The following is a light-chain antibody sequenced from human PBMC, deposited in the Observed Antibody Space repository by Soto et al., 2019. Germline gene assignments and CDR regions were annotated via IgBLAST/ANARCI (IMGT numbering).Light chain of an antibody. Sequence: DIQMTQSPSTLSASVGDRVTITCRASQSISSWLAWYQQKPGKAPKLLIYKASSLESGVPSRFCGSGSGTDLTLNISSLQSDDFAAYYCQQYNSPWTFGQGTKVEIK. J-gene: IGKJ1*01. CDR2: KAS. V-gene: IGKV1-5*03. CDR3: QQYNSPWT. CDR1: QSISSW.